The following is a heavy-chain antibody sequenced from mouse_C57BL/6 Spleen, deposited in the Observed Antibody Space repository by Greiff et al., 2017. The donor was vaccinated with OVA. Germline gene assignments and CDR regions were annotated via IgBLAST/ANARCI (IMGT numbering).Heavy chain of an antibody. D-gene: IGHD2-5*01. CDR1: GYTFTSYW. V-gene: IGHV1-72*01. CDR2: IDPYSGGT. J-gene: IGHJ3*01. Sequence: QVQLQQPGTELVKPGASVKLSCKASGYTFTSYWMPWVKQRPGRGLEWIGRIDPYSGGTKYNEKFKSKATLTVDKPSSTAYMQLSSLTSEDSAVYYCARDYSNYWFAYWGQGTLVTVSA. CDR3: ARDYSNYWFAY.